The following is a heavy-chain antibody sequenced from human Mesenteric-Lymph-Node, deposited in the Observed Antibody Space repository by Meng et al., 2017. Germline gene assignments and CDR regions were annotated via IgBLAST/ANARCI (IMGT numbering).Heavy chain of an antibody. CDR1: GDSISSTNW. D-gene: IGHD3-16*01. J-gene: IGHJ4*02. CDR3: ARGFGPYHFDY. Sequence: SETLSLTCAVSGDSISSTNWWSWVRQPPGKGLEWIGEIHHSGSTYYNPSLNSRVTISVDKSKNQFSLRLTSVTATDTAVYYCARGFGPYHFDYWGQGTLVTVSS. CDR2: IHHSGST. V-gene: IGHV4-4*02.